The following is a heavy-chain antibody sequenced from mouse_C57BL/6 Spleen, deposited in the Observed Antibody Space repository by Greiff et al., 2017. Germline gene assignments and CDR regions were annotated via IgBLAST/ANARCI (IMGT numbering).Heavy chain of an antibody. CDR2: IDPSDSYT. V-gene: IGHV1-59*01. D-gene: IGHD2-1*01. CDR1: GYTFTSYW. CDR3: ASSYGNYGY. J-gene: IGHJ2*01. Sequence: VQLQQPGAELVRPGTSVKLSCKASGYTFTSYWMHWVKQRPGQGLEWIGVIDPSDSYTNYNQKFKGKATLTVDTSSSTAYMQLSSLTSEDSAVYYCASSYGNYGYWGQGTTLTVSS.